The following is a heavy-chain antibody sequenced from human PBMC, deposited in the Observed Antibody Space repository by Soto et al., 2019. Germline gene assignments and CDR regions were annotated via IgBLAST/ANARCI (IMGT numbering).Heavy chain of an antibody. J-gene: IGHJ4*02. V-gene: IGHV1-69*01. D-gene: IGHD1-26*01. Sequence: QVQLVQSGAEVKKPGSSVKVSCKASGGTFSSYSINWVRQAHGQGLEWMGEIIPIFGTANYAQKFQGRVTITAEDSTSTAYMELSSLRSEDTAVYYCARDGGRHSGGIDYWGQGTLVTDSS. CDR1: GGTFSSYS. CDR2: IIPIFGTA. CDR3: ARDGGRHSGGIDY.